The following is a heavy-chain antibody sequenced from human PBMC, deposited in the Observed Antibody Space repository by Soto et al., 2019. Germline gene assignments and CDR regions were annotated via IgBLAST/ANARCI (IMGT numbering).Heavy chain of an antibody. D-gene: IGHD1-26*01. J-gene: IGHJ4*02. V-gene: IGHV4-34*01. CDR3: ARGLVGATTMDY. CDR2: INHSGST. CDR1: GGSFSGYY. Sequence: KPSETLSLTCAVYGGSFSGYYWSWIRQPPGKGLEWIGEINHSGSTNYNPSLRSRVTISVDTSKNQFSLKLSSVTAADTAVYYCARGLVGATTMDYWGQGTLVTVSS.